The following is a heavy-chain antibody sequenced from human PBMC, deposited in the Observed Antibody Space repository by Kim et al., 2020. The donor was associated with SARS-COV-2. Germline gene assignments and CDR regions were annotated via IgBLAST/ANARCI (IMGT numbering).Heavy chain of an antibody. CDR3: ARALQRGGNFYFYFDY. J-gene: IGHJ4*02. Sequence: KFRGRCAMTRDTSTSTVYMELRSLRSEDTAVFYCARALQRGGNFYFYFDYWGQGTLVTVSS. D-gene: IGHD2-21*01. V-gene: IGHV1-46*01.